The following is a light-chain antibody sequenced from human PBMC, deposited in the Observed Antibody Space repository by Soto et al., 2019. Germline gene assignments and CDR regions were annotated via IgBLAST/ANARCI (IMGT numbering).Light chain of an antibody. J-gene: IGKJ1*01. V-gene: IGKV1-5*01. CDR2: DAT. CDR1: HSIESW. CDR3: QQYVSVWWT. Sequence: QMTQSPSTLSAYVGDRVTITCRASHSIESWLAWYQQRPGQAPKLLISDATNLRSGVPPRFSGSASGTQFTLTIISLQTDDFGTYYCQQYVSVWWTGGQGTRVEVK.